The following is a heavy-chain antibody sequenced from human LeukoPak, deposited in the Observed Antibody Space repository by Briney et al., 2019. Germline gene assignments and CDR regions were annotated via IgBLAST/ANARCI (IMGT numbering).Heavy chain of an antibody. D-gene: IGHD2-21*01. Sequence: SETLSLTCTVSGGSINRGFYYWGWIRQPPGKGLAWYGSIYYSGTTHYNPSLKSRVTISVDTSRNQFSLQLTSVTVADTAVYFCARHRPSSTMSGIALWGQGTLVTVSS. CDR1: GGSINRGFYY. J-gene: IGHJ4*02. CDR2: IYYSGTT. V-gene: IGHV4-39*01. CDR3: ARHRPSSTMSGIAL.